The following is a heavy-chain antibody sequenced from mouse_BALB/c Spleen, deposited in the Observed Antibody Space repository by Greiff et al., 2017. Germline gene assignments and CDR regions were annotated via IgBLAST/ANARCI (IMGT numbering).Heavy chain of an antibody. V-gene: IGHV14-4*02. Sequence: VQLQQSGAELVRSGASVKLSCTASGFNIKDYYMHWVKQRPEQGLEWIGWIDPENGDTEYAPKFQGKATMTADTSSNTAYLQLSSLTSEDTAVYYCAREGDGNPYYFDYWGQGTTLTVSS. CDR3: AREGDGNPYYFDY. D-gene: IGHD2-1*01. CDR1: GFNIKDYY. J-gene: IGHJ2*01. CDR2: IDPENGDT.